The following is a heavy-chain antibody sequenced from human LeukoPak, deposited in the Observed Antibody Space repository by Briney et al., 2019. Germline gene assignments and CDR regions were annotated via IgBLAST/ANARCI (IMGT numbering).Heavy chain of an antibody. CDR2: MYYSGST. CDR3: ARATRAARHFDY. V-gene: IGHV4-39*07. D-gene: IGHD6-6*01. CDR1: GGSISSIRYY. J-gene: IGHJ4*02. Sequence: SETLSLTCTVSGGSISSIRYYWGWIRQPPGKGLEWIVSMYYSGSTYNNPSLKSRVTISVDTSKNQFSLKLSSVTAADTAVYYCARATRAARHFDYWGQGTLVTVSS.